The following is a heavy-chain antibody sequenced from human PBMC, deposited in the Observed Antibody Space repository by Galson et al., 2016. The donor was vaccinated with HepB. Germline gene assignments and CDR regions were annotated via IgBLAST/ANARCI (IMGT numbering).Heavy chain of an antibody. D-gene: IGHD3-22*01. Sequence: SLRLSCAVSGFVFSKYAMHWVRQAPGKGPEWLAVISYDGDTQFFAASMKGRLTISRDNPKSTLYLQLSNLGPEDTAKYFCARDPYSFDSTGFSYFLQHWGQGTLVTVSS. J-gene: IGHJ4*02. CDR3: ARDPYSFDSTGFSYFLQH. CDR2: ISYDGDTQ. V-gene: IGHV3-30*15. CDR1: GFVFSKYA.